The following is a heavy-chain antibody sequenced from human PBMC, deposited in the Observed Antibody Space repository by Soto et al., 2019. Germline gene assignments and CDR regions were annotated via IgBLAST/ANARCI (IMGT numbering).Heavy chain of an antibody. D-gene: IGHD6-13*01. CDR1: GGSISSGGYY. V-gene: IGHV4-31*03. J-gene: IGHJ5*02. Sequence: QVQLQESGPGLVKPSQTLSLTCTVSGGSISSGGYYWSWIRQHPGKGLEWIGYIYYSGSTYYNQSLKSRVTISVDTSKNQFSLKLSSVTAADTAVYYCARRSIAAAGWWFDPWGQGTLVTVSS. CDR3: ARRSIAAAGWWFDP. CDR2: IYYSGST.